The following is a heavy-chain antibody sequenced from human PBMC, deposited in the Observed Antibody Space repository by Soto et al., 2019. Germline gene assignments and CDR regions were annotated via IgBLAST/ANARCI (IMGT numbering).Heavy chain of an antibody. CDR2: IYYSGST. CDR3: GGAVSGEYYMDG. V-gene: IGHV4-59*08. Sequence: SETLSLTCTVSGGSISSYYWSWIRQPPGKGLEWIGYIYYSGSTNYNPSLKSRVTISVDTSKNQFSLKLSSVTAAVTAVYYCGGAVSGEYYMDGWGKGTTVTVSS. J-gene: IGHJ6*03. CDR1: GGSISSYY. D-gene: IGHD2-15*01.